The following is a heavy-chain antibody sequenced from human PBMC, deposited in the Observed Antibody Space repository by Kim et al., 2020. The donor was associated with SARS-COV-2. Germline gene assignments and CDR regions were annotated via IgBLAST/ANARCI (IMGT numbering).Heavy chain of an antibody. D-gene: IGHD1-26*01. J-gene: IGHJ4*02. Sequence: AHKFQGRVTITADESTSTAYMELSSLRSEDTAVYYCARDVGIVGATEFDYWGQGTLVTVSS. V-gene: IGHV1-69*01. CDR3: ARDVGIVGATEFDY.